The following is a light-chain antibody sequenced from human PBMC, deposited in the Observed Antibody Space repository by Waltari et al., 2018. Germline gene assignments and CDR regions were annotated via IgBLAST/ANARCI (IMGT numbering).Light chain of an antibody. Sequence: DIQMTQSPSSLSASVADRVTITCRASQVITNSLAWFQKKPGEAPRSLIYAASTLQSGVPSRFSGSGSGTDFTLTISSLQPEDSATYYCQQLKSYPLTFGGGTKVEI. V-gene: IGKV1-16*01. J-gene: IGKJ4*01. CDR1: QVITNS. CDR3: QQLKSYPLT. CDR2: AAS.